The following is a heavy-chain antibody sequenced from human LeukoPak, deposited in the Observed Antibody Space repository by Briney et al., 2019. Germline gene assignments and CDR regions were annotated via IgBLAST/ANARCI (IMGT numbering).Heavy chain of an antibody. CDR1: GGSISSYY. CDR3: ARGFRRAAAGIKWFDP. Sequence: SETLSLTCTVSGGSISSYYWSWIRQPPGKGLEWIGYIYYSGSTNYNPSLKSRVAISVDTSKNQFSLKLSSVTAADTAVYYCARGFRRAAAGIKWFDPWGQGTLVTVSS. V-gene: IGHV4-59*01. J-gene: IGHJ5*02. D-gene: IGHD6-13*01. CDR2: IYYSGST.